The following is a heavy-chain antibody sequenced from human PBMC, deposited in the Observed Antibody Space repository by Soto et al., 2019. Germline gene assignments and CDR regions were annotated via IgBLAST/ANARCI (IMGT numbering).Heavy chain of an antibody. Sequence: QVQLQESGPGLVKPSETLSLTCTVSGGSVSSGSYYWSWIRQPPGKGLEWIGYIYYSGSTNYTPSLKIRVTISVDTSKNQFSLKLSSVTAADTAVYYCARGDYDFWSGYYRGVDYWGQGTLVTVSS. CDR3: ARGDYDFWSGYYRGVDY. V-gene: IGHV4-61*01. CDR2: IYYSGST. D-gene: IGHD3-3*01. J-gene: IGHJ4*02. CDR1: GGSVSSGSYY.